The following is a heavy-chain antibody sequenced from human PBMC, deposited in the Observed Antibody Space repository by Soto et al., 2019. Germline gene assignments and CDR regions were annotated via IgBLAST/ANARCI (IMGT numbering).Heavy chain of an antibody. D-gene: IGHD4-17*01. CDR2: IIPIFGTA. V-gene: IGHV1-69*12. J-gene: IGHJ6*02. Sequence: QVQLVQSGAEVKKPGSSVKVSCKASGGTFSSYAISWVRQAPGQGLEWMGGIIPIFGTANYAQKFQGRVTITADESTSTADMELSSLRTEDTAVYYCARDTVVGQSPLYGMDVWGQGTTVTVSS. CDR1: GGTFSSYA. CDR3: ARDTVVGQSPLYGMDV.